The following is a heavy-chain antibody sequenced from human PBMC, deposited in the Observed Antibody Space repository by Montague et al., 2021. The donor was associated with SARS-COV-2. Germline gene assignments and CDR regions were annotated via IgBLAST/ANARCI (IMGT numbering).Heavy chain of an antibody. D-gene: IGHD2-15*01. J-gene: IGHJ5*02. V-gene: IGHV4-39*01. CDR1: GGSISSSSYY. CDR3: ARQEPSVVVVAAARGWFDP. Sequence: SETLSLTCTVSGGSISSSSYYWGWIRQPPGKGLEWIGCIYYSGSTYYNPSLKGRVTISVDTSKNQFSLKLSSVTAADTAVYYCARQEPSVVVVAAARGWFDPWGQGTLVTVSS. CDR2: IYYSGST.